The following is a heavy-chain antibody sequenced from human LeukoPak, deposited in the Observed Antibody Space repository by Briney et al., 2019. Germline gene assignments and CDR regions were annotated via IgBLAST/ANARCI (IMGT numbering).Heavy chain of an antibody. CDR1: GFSLSTSGVG. Sequence: SGPTLVKPTQTLTLTCTFSGFSLSTSGVGVGWIRQPPGKALEWLALIYWDDDKRYSPSLKSRLTITKDSSKNQVVLTMTNMDPVDTATYYCAHSAYCGGDCYSEYFDYWGQGTLVTVSS. J-gene: IGHJ4*02. CDR2: IYWDDDK. CDR3: AHSAYCGGDCYSEYFDY. V-gene: IGHV2-5*02. D-gene: IGHD2-21*02.